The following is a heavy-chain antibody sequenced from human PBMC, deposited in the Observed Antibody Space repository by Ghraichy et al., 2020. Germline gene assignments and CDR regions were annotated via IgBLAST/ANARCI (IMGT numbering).Heavy chain of an antibody. CDR2: IYYSGST. V-gene: IGHV4-59*01. CDR3: ARDSLAAAEAWNNAFDI. Sequence: ESLNISCTVSGGSISSYYWSWIRQPPGKGLEWIGYIYYSGSTNYNPSLKSRVTISVDTSKNQFSLKLSSVTAADTAVYYCARDSLAAAEAWNNAFDIWGQGTMVTVSS. CDR1: GGSISSYY. D-gene: IGHD6-13*01. J-gene: IGHJ3*02.